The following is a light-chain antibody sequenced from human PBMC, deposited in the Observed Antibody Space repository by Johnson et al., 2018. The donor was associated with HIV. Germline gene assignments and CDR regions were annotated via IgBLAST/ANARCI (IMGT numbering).Light chain of an antibody. V-gene: IGLV1-51*01. CDR2: DNN. Sequence: QSVLTQPPSVSAASGQKVTISCSGSTSNIGNNYVSWYQQFPGTAPKLLIYDNNKRPSGIPDRFSGSKSGTSATLGITGLQTGDEADYYCGTWDSSLSAGGYVFGTGTKVTVL. CDR3: GTWDSSLSAGGYV. J-gene: IGLJ1*01. CDR1: TSNIGNNY.